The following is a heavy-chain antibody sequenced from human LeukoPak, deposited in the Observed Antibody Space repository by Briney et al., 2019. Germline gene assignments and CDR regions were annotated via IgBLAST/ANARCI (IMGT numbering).Heavy chain of an antibody. V-gene: IGHV3-30-3*01. J-gene: IGHJ4*02. CDR1: GFTFSSCA. D-gene: IGHD7-27*01. CDR2: ISYDGSNK. Sequence: PGGSLRLSCAASGFTFSSCAMHWVRQAPGKGLEWVAVISYDGSNKYYADSVKGRFTISRDNSKNTLYLQMNSLRAEDTAVYYCARDLTLGKPDYFDHWGQGTLVTVSS. CDR3: ARDLTLGKPDYFDH.